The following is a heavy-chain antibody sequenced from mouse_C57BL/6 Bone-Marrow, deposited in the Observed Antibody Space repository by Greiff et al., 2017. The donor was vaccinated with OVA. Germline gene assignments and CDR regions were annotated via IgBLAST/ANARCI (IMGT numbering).Heavy chain of an antibody. J-gene: IGHJ1*03. Sequence: VQLKQSVAELVRPGASVKLSCTASGFNIKNTYMHWVKQRPEQGLEWIGRIDPANGNTKYAPKFQGKATITADTSSNTAYLQLSSLTSEDTAIYYCARRRVYYYGSSRYFDVWGTGTTVTVSS. D-gene: IGHD1-1*01. V-gene: IGHV14-3*01. CDR2: IDPANGNT. CDR1: GFNIKNTY. CDR3: ARRRVYYYGSSRYFDV.